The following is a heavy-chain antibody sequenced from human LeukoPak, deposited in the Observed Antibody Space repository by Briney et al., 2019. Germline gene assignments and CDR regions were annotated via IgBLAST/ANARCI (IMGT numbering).Heavy chain of an antibody. J-gene: IGHJ4*02. V-gene: IGHV4-59*08. Sequence: SGTLSLTCTVSGGSISSYFWSWIRQPPGKGLDWIGYISYSGSTNYNPSLKSRLTISVDTSKNQFSLRLSSVTAADTAVYYCARHGPYNWNPLDYWGQGTLVTVSS. CDR2: ISYSGST. D-gene: IGHD1-20*01. CDR1: GGSISSYF. CDR3: ARHGPYNWNPLDY.